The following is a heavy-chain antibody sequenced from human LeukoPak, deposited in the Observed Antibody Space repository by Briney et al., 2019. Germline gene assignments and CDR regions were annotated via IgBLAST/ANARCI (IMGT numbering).Heavy chain of an antibody. J-gene: IGHJ5*02. CDR2: ISSTTSTI. V-gene: IGHV3-48*04. Sequence: GGSLRLSCAASGFTFSTYGMNWVRQAPGKGLEWISYISSTTSTIYYADSVKGRFTISRDNAKNSLYLQMNSLRAEDTAVHYCARDVTYYGTDWFDPWGQGTLVTVSS. CDR1: GFTFSTYG. D-gene: IGHD4-17*01. CDR3: ARDVTYYGTDWFDP.